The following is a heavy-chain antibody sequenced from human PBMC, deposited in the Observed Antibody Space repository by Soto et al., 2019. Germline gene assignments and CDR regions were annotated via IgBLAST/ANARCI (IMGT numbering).Heavy chain of an antibody. V-gene: IGHV1-18*01. CDR1: GYSFTSYG. CDR2: ISAYNGNT. D-gene: IGHD6-19*01. Sequence: ASVKVSCKASGYSFTSYGISWVRQAPGQGLEWMGWISAYNGNTKYAQKFQGTVTMTTDTSTSTANMELRSLRSDDTAVYYCAKSPSISEAHDAFDIWGQGTMVTVSS. J-gene: IGHJ3*02. CDR3: AKSPSISEAHDAFDI.